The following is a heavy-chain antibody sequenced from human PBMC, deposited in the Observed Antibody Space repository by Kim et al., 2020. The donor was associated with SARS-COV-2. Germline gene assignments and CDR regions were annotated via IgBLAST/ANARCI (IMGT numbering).Heavy chain of an antibody. V-gene: IGHV3-72*01. CDR2: SGNKAYAYTT. CDR3: SRGYSGLSVYAFDI. CDR1: GFLLSDHY. D-gene: IGHD5-12*01. Sequence: GGSLRLSCGGFGFLLSDHYIDWIRQGPGKGLEWIGRSGNKAYAYTTEYAASVKDRFAISRDDSQNSMYLQMNRLKAEVTAVYYCSRGYSGLSVYAFDIWGPGTEVTVSS. J-gene: IGHJ3*02.